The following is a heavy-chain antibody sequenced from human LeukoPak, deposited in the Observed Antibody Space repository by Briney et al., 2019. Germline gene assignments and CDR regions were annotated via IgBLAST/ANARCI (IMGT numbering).Heavy chain of an antibody. D-gene: IGHD3-10*01. CDR1: GGSFSGYF. CDR3: ARVHYYESGRLDFYHNGMDV. V-gene: IGHV4-34*01. J-gene: IGHJ6*02. Sequence: PSETLSLTCAVYGGSFSGYFWTWIRQPPGKGLEWIGEINHSGRTNYNPSLKSRVTISVDTSKNQFSLRLSSVTAADTAVYYCARVHYYESGRLDFYHNGMDVWGQGTTLTVSS. CDR2: INHSGRT.